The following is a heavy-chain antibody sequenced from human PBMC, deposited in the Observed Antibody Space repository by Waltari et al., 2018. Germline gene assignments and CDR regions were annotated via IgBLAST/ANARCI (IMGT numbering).Heavy chain of an antibody. CDR2: ISYDGSKK. CDR1: GFSFNSFA. Sequence: QAQLVESGGGAVQPGRSLRLSCAASGFSFNSFALHWVRQAPGNGPEWLAVISYDGSKKFYAESVKGRFTISRDNSKNVVYLQVDSLRPEDTAVYYCARDGYSGHLDPWGQGTLVTVSS. CDR3: ARDGYSGHLDP. D-gene: IGHD5-12*01. V-gene: IGHV3-30*07. J-gene: IGHJ5*02.